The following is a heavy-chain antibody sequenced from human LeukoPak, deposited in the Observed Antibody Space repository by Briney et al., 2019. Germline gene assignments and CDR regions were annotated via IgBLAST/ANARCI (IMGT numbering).Heavy chain of an antibody. CDR2: IYTGGGT. CDR3: LRDAS. Sequence: PGGSLRLSCAVSGVTVSSNHMSWVRQAPGKGLEWVSAIYTGGGTYYADSVKGRFTLSRDNSKNTLCLQMNSLRAEDTAVYYCLRDASWGQGTLVTVSS. J-gene: IGHJ4*02. CDR1: GVTVSSNH. V-gene: IGHV3-66*01.